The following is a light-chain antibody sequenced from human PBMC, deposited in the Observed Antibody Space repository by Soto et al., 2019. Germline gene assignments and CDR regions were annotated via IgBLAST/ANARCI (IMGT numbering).Light chain of an antibody. V-gene: IGKV2-30*02. CDR2: RVS. CDR1: QSLVHSDGIAY. J-gene: IGKJ1*01. Sequence: DVVMTQSPLSLPVTLGQPASISCRSTQSLVHSDGIAYLSWFHQRPGQSPRRLIYRVSKRESGVPDRFSGSGSGTDFTLRISRVEAEDVGVYYCLQGTFWPPTFGRGTKVEI. CDR3: LQGTFWPPT.